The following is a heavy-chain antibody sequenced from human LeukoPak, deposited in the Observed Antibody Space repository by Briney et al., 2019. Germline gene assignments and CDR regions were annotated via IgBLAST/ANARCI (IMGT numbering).Heavy chain of an antibody. V-gene: IGHV3-11*06. Sequence: PGGSLILSCAASGFTFSDYYMSWIRQAPGKGLEWVSYISSSSSYTNYADSVKGRFTISRDNAKNSLYLQMNSLRAEDTAVYYCATGNGDGYNYVGAFDIWGQGTMVTVSS. CDR2: ISSSSSYT. CDR3: ATGNGDGYNYVGAFDI. J-gene: IGHJ3*02. CDR1: GFTFSDYY. D-gene: IGHD5-24*01.